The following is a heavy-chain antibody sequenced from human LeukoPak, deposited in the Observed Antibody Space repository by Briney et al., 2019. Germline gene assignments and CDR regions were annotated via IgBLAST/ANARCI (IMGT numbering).Heavy chain of an antibody. CDR3: ARDLDYYDSTWFDP. CDR2: INPNSGGT. V-gene: IGHV1-2*02. CDR1: GYSFTDKY. Sequence: GASVKVSCKASGYSFTDKYMHWVRQAPGQGLEWMGWINPNSGGTNYAQKFQGRVTMTTDTSMSTAYMELSRLTSDDTAVYYCARDLDYYDSTWFDPWGQGTLVTVSS. D-gene: IGHD3-22*01. J-gene: IGHJ5*02.